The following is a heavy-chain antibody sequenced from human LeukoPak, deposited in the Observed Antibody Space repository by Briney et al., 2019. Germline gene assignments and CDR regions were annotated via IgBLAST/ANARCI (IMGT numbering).Heavy chain of an antibody. CDR1: GYTFTSYD. V-gene: IGHV1-8*01. CDR3: ARDGSSGWSDAFDI. J-gene: IGHJ3*02. CDR2: MNPNSGNT. D-gene: IGHD6-19*01. Sequence: ASVKVSCKASGYTFTSYDINWVRQATGQGLEWMGWMNPNSGNTGYAQKFQGRVTMTRNTSISTAYMELSSLRSEDTAVYYCARDGSSGWSDAFDIWGQGTMVTVSS.